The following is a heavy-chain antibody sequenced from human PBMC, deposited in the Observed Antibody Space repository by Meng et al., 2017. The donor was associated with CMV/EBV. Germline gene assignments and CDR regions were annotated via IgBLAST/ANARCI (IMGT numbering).Heavy chain of an antibody. CDR2: INHSGST. CDR1: GFTFSSYA. D-gene: IGHD2-15*01. CDR3: ARVIGSGHLPIS. J-gene: IGHJ4*02. Sequence: ESLKISCAASGFTFSSYAMHWIRQPPGKGLEWIGEINHSGSTNYNPSLKSRVTISVDTSKNQFSLKLSSVTAADTAVYYCARVIGSGHLPISWGQGTLVTVSS. V-gene: IGHV4-34*01.